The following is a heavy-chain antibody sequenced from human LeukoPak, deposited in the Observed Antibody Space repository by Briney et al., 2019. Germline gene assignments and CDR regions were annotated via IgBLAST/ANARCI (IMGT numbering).Heavy chain of an antibody. CDR3: ARAGHVITMIVVLDAFDI. J-gene: IGHJ3*02. CDR2: INPDGSRT. Sequence: GGSLRLSCAASGFTFSTYWVYWVRQAPGKGLVWVSRINPDGSRTDYADSVKGRFTISRDNAKSSLYLQMNTLRAEDTAVYYCARAGHVITMIVVLDAFDIWGQGTMVTVSS. CDR1: GFTFSTYW. V-gene: IGHV3-74*01. D-gene: IGHD3-22*01.